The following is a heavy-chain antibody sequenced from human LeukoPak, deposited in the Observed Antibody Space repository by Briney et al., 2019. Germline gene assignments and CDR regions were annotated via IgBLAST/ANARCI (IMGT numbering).Heavy chain of an antibody. CDR3: ARHVYVAAAPDY. J-gene: IGHJ4*02. CDR1: GGSISSSSYY. D-gene: IGHD6-13*01. CDR2: IYYSGST. V-gene: IGHV4-39*01. Sequence: SEALSLTCTVSGGSISSSSYYWGWLRQPPGRGLEWIGSIYYSGSTYYNPSLKSRVTISVDTSKNQFSLKLSSVTAADTAVYYCARHVYVAAAPDYWGQGTLVTVSS.